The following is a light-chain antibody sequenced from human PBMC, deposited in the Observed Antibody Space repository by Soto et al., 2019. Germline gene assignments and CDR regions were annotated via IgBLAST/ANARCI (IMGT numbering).Light chain of an antibody. J-gene: IGKJ1*01. CDR3: QQYSSSAT. CDR2: GAS. Sequence: DIQMTQSPSSVSASVGDRITINCRASQDIGGRLAWFQQKPGKAPQYLIYGASSLEGGVPSRFSGSGSGTDFTLTISSLQPDDFATYYCQQYSSSATFGQGTKVDIK. CDR1: QDIGGR. V-gene: IGKV1D-16*01.